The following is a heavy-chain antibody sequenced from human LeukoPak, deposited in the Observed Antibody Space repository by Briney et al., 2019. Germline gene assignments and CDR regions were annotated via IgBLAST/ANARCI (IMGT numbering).Heavy chain of an antibody. CDR3: ARALLNDYGDYVRFDY. D-gene: IGHD4-17*01. J-gene: IGHJ4*02. CDR2: IIPILGIA. Sequence: ASVKVSCKASGGTFSSYAISWVRQAPGQGLEWMGRIIPILGIANYAQKFQGRVTITADKSTSTAYMELSSLRSEDTAVYYCARALLNDYGDYVRFDYWGQGTLVTVSS. V-gene: IGHV1-69*04. CDR1: GGTFSSYA.